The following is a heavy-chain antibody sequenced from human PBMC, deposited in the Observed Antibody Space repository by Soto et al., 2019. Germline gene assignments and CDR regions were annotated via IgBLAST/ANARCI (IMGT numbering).Heavy chain of an antibody. D-gene: IGHD2-21*02. CDR1: GYTFTDYF. J-gene: IGHJ4*02. CDR2: IKHKSGGT. V-gene: IGHV1-2*02. CDR3: ASSIRSTALQDDQ. Sequence: QVQLVQSGAEVKNPGASVKGSCKASGYTFTDYFIHWVRQAPGRGLEWMGWIKHKSGGTNDTPNFQGRVTMTRDTSSSTAYMELSWVRFDVPAVHYCASSIRSTALQDDQWGQGPRVTVSS.